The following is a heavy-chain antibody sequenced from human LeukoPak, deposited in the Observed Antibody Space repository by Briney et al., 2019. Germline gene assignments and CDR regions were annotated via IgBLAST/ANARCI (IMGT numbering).Heavy chain of an antibody. CDR1: GGSFSGYY. CDR2: INHSGST. D-gene: IGHD4-17*01. J-gene: IGHJ6*03. Sequence: SETLSLTCAVYGGSFSGYYWSWIRQPPGKGLEWIGEINHSGSTNYNPSLKSRVTISVDTSKNQFSLKLSSVTAADTAVYYCARGGHGAQNRYYMDVWGKGPRSPSP. V-gene: IGHV4-34*01. CDR3: ARGGHGAQNRYYMDV.